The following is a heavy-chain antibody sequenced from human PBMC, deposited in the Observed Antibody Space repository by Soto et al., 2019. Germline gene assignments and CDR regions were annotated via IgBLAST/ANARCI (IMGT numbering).Heavy chain of an antibody. D-gene: IGHD1-26*01. J-gene: IGHJ4*02. Sequence: EVQLLESGGGLVQPGGSLRLSCAASGFTFSSYAMSWVRQAPGKGLEWVSAISGSGGSTYYADSVKGRFTISRDNSKNTLYLQMNSLRAEDTAVYYCAKDQGPTVIVGATTEDYWGQGTLVTVSS. CDR2: ISGSGGST. CDR3: AKDQGPTVIVGATTEDY. V-gene: IGHV3-23*01. CDR1: GFTFSSYA.